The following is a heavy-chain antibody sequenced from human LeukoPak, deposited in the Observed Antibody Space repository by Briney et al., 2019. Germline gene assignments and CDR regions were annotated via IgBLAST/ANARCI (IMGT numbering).Heavy chain of an antibody. CDR1: GFTFSSYG. D-gene: IGHD3-10*01. CDR2: IRYDGSNK. Sequence: GGSLRLSCAASGFTFSSYGMHWVRQAPGKGLEWVAFIRYDGSNKYYADSVKGRFTISRDNSKNTLYLQMNSLRAEDTAVYYCAKDSITMVRGVITKWLDPWGQGTLVTVSS. V-gene: IGHV3-30*02. J-gene: IGHJ5*02. CDR3: AKDSITMVRGVITKWLDP.